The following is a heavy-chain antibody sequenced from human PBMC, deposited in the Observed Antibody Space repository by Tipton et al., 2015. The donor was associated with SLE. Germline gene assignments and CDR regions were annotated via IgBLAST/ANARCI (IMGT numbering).Heavy chain of an antibody. D-gene: IGHD6-19*01. J-gene: IGHJ4*01. Sequence: TLSLTCTVSGGSISSYYWSWFRQPPGKGLEWIGRLYTTGSTYYNPSLKSRVSMSVDRSKNQFSLRLSSVTAADTAVYYCATHPRSYSSGWSYYFDYWGQGALVTVSS. V-gene: IGHV4-4*07. CDR2: LYTTGST. CDR3: ATHPRSYSSGWSYYFDY. CDR1: GGSISSYY.